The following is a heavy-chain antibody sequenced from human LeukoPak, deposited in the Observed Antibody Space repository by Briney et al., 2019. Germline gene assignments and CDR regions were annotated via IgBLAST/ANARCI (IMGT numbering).Heavy chain of an antibody. D-gene: IGHD6-19*01. CDR3: AKDPDGSGWMDAFDF. CDR1: GFTFSSYA. J-gene: IGHJ3*01. CDR2: ISGSGGGGST. V-gene: IGHV3-23*01. Sequence: PGGSLRLSCAASGFTFSSYAMSWVRQAPGKGLEWVSAISGSGGGGSTYYADSVKGRFTISRDNSRNTLFLQLNSLRAEDTAVYYCAKDPDGSGWMDAFDFWGQGTMVTVSS.